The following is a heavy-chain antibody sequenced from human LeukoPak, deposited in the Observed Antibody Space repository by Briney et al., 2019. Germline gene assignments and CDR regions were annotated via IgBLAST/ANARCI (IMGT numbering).Heavy chain of an antibody. CDR2: INHSGST. CDR3: ARGGYYYDSSGSIDY. Sequence: SETLSPTCAVYGGSFSGYYWSWIRQPPGKGLEWIGEINHSGSTNYNPSLKSRVTISVDTSKNQFSLKLSSVTAADTAVYYCARGGYYYDSSGSIDYWGQGTLVTVSS. D-gene: IGHD3-22*01. V-gene: IGHV4-34*01. J-gene: IGHJ4*02. CDR1: GGSFSGYY.